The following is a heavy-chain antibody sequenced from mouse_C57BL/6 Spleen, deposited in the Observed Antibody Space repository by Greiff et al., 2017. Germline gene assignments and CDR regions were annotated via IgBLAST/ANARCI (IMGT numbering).Heavy chain of an antibody. Sequence: QVQLQQPGAELVKPGASVKLSCKASGYTFTSYWMQWVKPRPGPGLEWIGEIDPSVSYTNYNQKFKGKATLTVDPSSSTAYMQLSSRTSVVSAVYYFASRGDDQSLYYAMDYWGQGTSVTVSS. D-gene: IGHD2-12*01. CDR1: GYTFTSYW. CDR3: ASRGDDQSLYYAMDY. CDR2: IDPSVSYT. V-gene: IGHV1-50*01. J-gene: IGHJ4*01.